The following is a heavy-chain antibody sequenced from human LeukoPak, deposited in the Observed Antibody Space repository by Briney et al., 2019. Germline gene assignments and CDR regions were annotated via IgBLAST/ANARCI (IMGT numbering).Heavy chain of an antibody. Sequence: PSQTLSLTCAVSGGSISSGGYSWSWIRQPPGKGLEWIGYIYHSGGTYYNPSLKSRVTISVDTSKNQFSLKLSAVTAADTAVYYCAREKVDIGVRWIDPWGQGTLVTVSS. V-gene: IGHV4-30-2*01. CDR3: AREKVDIGVRWIDP. CDR2: IYHSGGT. D-gene: IGHD5-12*01. J-gene: IGHJ5*02. CDR1: GGSISSGGYS.